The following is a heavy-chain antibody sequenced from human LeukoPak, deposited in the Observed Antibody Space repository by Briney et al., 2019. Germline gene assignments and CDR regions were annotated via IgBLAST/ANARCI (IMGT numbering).Heavy chain of an antibody. CDR1: GYSFTSHS. V-gene: IGHV7-4-1*02. Sequence: ASVKVSCKASGYSFTSHSMNWVRQAPGQGLEWMGWINSNTGTPTYAQGFTGRFVFSLDTSVSTAYLQITSLKAADTAVYFCARDNSITVAGWDFFDYWGQGTLVTVSS. D-gene: IGHD6-19*01. CDR2: INSNTGTP. J-gene: IGHJ4*02. CDR3: ARDNSITVAGWDFFDY.